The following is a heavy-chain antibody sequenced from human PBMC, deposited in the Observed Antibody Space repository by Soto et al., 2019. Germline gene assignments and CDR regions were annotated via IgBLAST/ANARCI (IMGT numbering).Heavy chain of an antibody. V-gene: IGHV4-30-2*01. D-gene: IGHD2-2*01. J-gene: IGHJ5*02. CDR2: IYHSGST. Sequence: QLQLQESGSGLVKPSQILSLTCAVSGGAISRDSWSWIRQPPGKGLEWIGYIYHSGSTYYNPSLKSRVTISVDRSNNQFSLKLSSVTAAATAVYYCASVPDRWGQGTLVTVSS. CDR1: GGAISRDS. CDR3: ASVPDR.